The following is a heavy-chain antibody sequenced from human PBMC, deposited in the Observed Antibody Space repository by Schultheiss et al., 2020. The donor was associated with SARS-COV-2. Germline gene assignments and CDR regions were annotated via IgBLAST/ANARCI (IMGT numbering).Heavy chain of an antibody. V-gene: IGHV1-18*01. CDR1: GYTFTSYG. CDR2: ISAYNGNT. CDR3: ARTGYYDSSGYPLTYFDY. Sequence: ASVKVSCKASGYTFTSYGISWVRQAPGQGLEWMGWISAYNGNTNYAQKLQGRVTMTTDTSTSTAYMELRSLRSEDTAVYYCARTGYYDSSGYPLTYFDYWGQGTLVTVSS. D-gene: IGHD3-22*01. J-gene: IGHJ4*02.